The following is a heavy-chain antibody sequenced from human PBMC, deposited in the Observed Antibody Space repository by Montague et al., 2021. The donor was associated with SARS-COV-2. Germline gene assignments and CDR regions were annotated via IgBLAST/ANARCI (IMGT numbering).Heavy chain of an antibody. V-gene: IGHV4-34*01. CDR3: ARGHVTTIMVVVVMAGAAKWFDP. Sequence: SETLSLTCAVYGGSFSGYYWSWIRQPPGKGLEWIGEINQSESPNYNPSLKSRVTISLDTSKNQISLRLISVTAADTAVYYCARGHVTTIMVVVVMAGAAKWFDPWGQGTLVTVSS. D-gene: IGHD3-22*01. J-gene: IGHJ5*02. CDR1: GGSFSGYY. CDR2: INQSESP.